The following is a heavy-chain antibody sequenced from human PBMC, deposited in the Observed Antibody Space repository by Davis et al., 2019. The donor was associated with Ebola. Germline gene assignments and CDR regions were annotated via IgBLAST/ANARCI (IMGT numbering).Heavy chain of an antibody. D-gene: IGHD5-18*01. CDR3: ARVRGYRIYFDY. CDR2: IYSGGST. Sequence: GESLKISCAASGFTVSSNYMSWVRQAPGKGLEWVSVIYSGGSTYYADSVKGRFPISRDNSKNTLYLQMNSLRAEDTAVYYCARVRGYRIYFDYWGQGTLVTVSS. J-gene: IGHJ4*02. CDR1: GFTVSSNY. V-gene: IGHV3-66*01.